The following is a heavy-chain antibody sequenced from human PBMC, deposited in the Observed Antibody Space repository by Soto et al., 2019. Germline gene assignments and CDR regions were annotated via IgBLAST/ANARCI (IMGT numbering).Heavy chain of an antibody. V-gene: IGHV3-23*01. J-gene: IGHJ3*02. CDR2: ISGSGGST. Sequence: PGGSLRLSCAASGFTFSSYAMSWVRQAPGKGLEWVSAISGSGGSTYYADSVKGRFTISRDNSKNTLYLQMNSLRAEDTAVYYCAKDRHQYYDFWSCYYGAAFDIWGQGTMVTVSS. CDR1: GFTFSSYA. CDR3: AKDRHQYYDFWSCYYGAAFDI. D-gene: IGHD3-3*01.